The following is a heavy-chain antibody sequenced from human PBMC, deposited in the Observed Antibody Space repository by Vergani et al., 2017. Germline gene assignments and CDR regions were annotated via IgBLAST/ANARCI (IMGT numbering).Heavy chain of an antibody. CDR2: INHSGIT. V-gene: IGHV4-34*01. J-gene: IGHJ6*03. CDR1: GGSFSGYY. Sequence: QVHLQQWGAGLLKPSETLSLTCAVYGGSFSGYYWSWIRQPPGKGLEWIGEINHSGITNYNPSLKSRVTISVDTSKNQFSLKLSSVTAADTAVYYCASQPLRIAARSPYYYYMDVWGKGTTVTVSS. CDR3: ASQPLRIAARSPYYYYMDV. D-gene: IGHD6-6*01.